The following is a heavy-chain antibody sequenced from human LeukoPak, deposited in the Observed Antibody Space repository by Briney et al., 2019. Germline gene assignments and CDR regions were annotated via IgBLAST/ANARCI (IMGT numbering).Heavy chain of an antibody. CDR1: GFTFDDYA. V-gene: IGHV3-9*01. Sequence: GRSLRLSCAASGFTFDDYAMHWVRQAPGKGLEWVSGISWNSGSIGYADSVKGRFTISRDNAKNSLYLQMNSLRADDTAVYYCAKDGGIWGLGTMVTVSS. CDR2: ISWNSGSI. J-gene: IGHJ3*02. CDR3: AKDGGI.